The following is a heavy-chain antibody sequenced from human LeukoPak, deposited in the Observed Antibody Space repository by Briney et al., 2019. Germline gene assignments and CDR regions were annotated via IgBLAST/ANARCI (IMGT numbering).Heavy chain of an antibody. D-gene: IGHD7-27*01. J-gene: IGHJ4*02. CDR1: RFTFSSYA. CDR3: AKTNWGYYFDY. V-gene: IGHV3-23*01. CDR2: ISDSGVST. Sequence: PGGSLRLSCAASRFTFSSYAMSWVRQAPGKGLKCVSTISDSGVSTYFADSVKGRFTISRDNSKNTLYLQMNSLRAEDTAVYYCAKTNWGYYFDYWGQGILVTVSS.